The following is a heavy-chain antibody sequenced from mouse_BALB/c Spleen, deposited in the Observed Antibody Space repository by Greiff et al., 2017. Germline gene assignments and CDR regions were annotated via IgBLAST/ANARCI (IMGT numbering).Heavy chain of an antibody. J-gene: IGHJ4*01. CDR3: ARSRDYGGLRAMDY. D-gene: IGHD1-1*01. V-gene: IGHV1-9*01. Sequence: VQLQQSGAELMKPGASVKISCKATGYTFSSYWIEWVKQRPGHGLEWIGEILPGSGSTNYNEKFKGKATFTADTSSNTAYMQLSSLTSEDSAVYYCARSRDYGGLRAMDYWGQGTSVTVSS. CDR1: GYTFSSYW. CDR2: ILPGSGST.